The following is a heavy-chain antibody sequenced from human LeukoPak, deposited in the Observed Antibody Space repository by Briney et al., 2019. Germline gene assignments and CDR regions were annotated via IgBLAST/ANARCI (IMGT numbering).Heavy chain of an antibody. V-gene: IGHV3-53*01. J-gene: IGHJ4*02. CDR2: IYSGGST. CDR3: AKGAGYYGSGTYYLDY. Sequence: GGSLRLSCAASGFTVSSNYMSWVRQAPGKGLEWVSVIYSGGSTYYADSVKGRFTISRDNSKNTLYLQMNSLRAEDTAVYYCAKGAGYYGSGTYYLDYWGQGTLVTVSS. D-gene: IGHD3-10*01. CDR1: GFTVSSNY.